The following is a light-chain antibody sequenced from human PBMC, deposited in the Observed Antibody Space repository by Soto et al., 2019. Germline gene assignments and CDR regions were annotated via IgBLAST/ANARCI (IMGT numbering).Light chain of an antibody. J-gene: IGKJ2*01. V-gene: IGKV4-1*01. CDR3: QQYYSTPPYT. Sequence: DIVMTQSPDSLAVSLGERATIKCKSSRSVLYSSNNKNYLAWYQQKPGQPPKLLIYWASTRESGVPDRFSGSGSGTDFTLTISSLQAEDVAVYYCQQYYSTPPYTFGQGTKLEIK. CDR1: RSVLYSSNNKNY. CDR2: WAS.